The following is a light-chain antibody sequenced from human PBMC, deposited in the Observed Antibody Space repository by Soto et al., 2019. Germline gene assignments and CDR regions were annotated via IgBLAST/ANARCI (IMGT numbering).Light chain of an antibody. CDR1: ESINRY. J-gene: IGKJ1*01. CDR2: AAS. Sequence: DIQLTQSPSSLSASVRDRITITCRASESINRYLNWYQQKPGTAPKLLIYAASTLQRGVPSRFGGSGSGTDFTLTISSLQPEDFATYYCQQSYEIPLTFGQGTKVEMK. CDR3: QQSYEIPLT. V-gene: IGKV1-39*01.